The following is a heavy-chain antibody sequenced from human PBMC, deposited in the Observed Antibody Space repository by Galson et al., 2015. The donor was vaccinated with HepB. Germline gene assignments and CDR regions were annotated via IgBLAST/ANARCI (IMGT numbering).Heavy chain of an antibody. Sequence: SVKVSCKASGYTFTSYAMHWVRQAPGQRLEWMGWINAGNGNTKYSQKFQGRVTITRDTSASTAYMELSSLRSEDTAVYYCARGGALKWLRGGFDYWGQGTLVTVSS. D-gene: IGHD5-12*01. CDR2: INAGNGNT. CDR1: GYTFTSYA. CDR3: ARGGALKWLRGGFDY. V-gene: IGHV1-3*01. J-gene: IGHJ4*02.